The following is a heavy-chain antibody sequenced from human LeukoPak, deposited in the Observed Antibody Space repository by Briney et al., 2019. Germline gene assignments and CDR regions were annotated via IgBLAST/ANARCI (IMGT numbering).Heavy chain of an antibody. CDR1: GFTFSSYA. J-gene: IGHJ6*03. Sequence: SVKVSCKSSGFTFSSYAISWVRQAPGQRLEWMGGLRPVFGPINSAQKFQDRVTLTKDDSTTTAYMELRSLRSEDTAVYYCATNPMTGYHLGDHFYFYMAVWGKGTTVNVS. D-gene: IGHD1-20*01. V-gene: IGHV1-69*05. CDR3: ATNPMTGYHLGDHFYFYMAV. CDR2: LRPVFGPI.